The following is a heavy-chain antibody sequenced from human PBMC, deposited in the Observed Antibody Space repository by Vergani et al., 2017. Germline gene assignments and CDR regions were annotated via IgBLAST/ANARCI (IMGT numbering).Heavy chain of an antibody. V-gene: IGHV3-13*01. J-gene: IGHJ4*02. CDR3: AKHGCTSTSCYMNG. CDR1: GFTFSTYD. Sequence: EVQLVESGGGLVQPGGSLRLSCAASGFTFSTYDMHWVRQATGKGLEWVSAIGTAGDTYYPGSVKGRFTISRENAKNSLYLQMNGLRAGDTAVYYCAKHGCTSTSCYMNGWGQGALVTVSS. CDR2: IGTAGDT. D-gene: IGHD2-2*02.